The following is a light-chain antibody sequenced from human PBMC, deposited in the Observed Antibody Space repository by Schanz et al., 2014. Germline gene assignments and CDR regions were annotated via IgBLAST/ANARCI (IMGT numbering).Light chain of an antibody. J-gene: IGLJ3*02. Sequence: QSALTQPPSASGSPGQSVTISCTGTSSDVGAYNYVSWYQQHPGKAPKLMIYEVNKRPSGVPDRFSGSKSGTSASLAISGLRSEDEADYYCATWDDIMSAGVFGGGTKLTVL. CDR3: ATWDDIMSAGV. CDR1: SSDVGAYNY. V-gene: IGLV2-8*01. CDR2: EVN.